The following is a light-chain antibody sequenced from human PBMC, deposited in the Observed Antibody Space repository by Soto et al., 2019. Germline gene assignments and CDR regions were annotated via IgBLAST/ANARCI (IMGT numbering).Light chain of an antibody. CDR1: QGIRSF. V-gene: IGKV1-9*01. Sequence: DIQLTQSPSFLSASVGDRVTITCRASQGIRSFLAWYQQKAGQAPKLLIYAASTLESGVSLRFSGSGSGTDFTLTISSLQPEDVATYYCQHLISYPRALAFGGVTKVDI. CDR3: QHLISYPRALA. CDR2: AAS. J-gene: IGKJ4*02.